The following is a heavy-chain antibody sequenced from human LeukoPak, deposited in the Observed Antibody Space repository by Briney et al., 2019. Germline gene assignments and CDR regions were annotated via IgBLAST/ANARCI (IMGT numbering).Heavy chain of an antibody. Sequence: PGGSLRLSCSASGFTFSNYIMHWVRQAPGKGLDWVAVIIENGNRQYYADSVKGRFTISRDNSKNTLYLQMNSLRAEDTAVYYCARRAGAYSHPYDYWGQGTLVTVSS. J-gene: IGHJ4*02. CDR2: IIENGNRQ. V-gene: IGHV3-30*14. D-gene: IGHD4/OR15-4a*01. CDR1: GFTFSNYI. CDR3: ARRAGAYSHPYDY.